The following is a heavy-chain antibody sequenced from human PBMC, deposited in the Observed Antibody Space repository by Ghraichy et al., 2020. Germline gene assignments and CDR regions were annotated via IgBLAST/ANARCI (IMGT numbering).Heavy chain of an antibody. CDR3: ARDLGLLEWLLVGYYGMDV. CDR1: GYTFTSYY. J-gene: IGHJ6*02. V-gene: IGHV1-46*01. CDR2: INPSGGST. D-gene: IGHD3-3*01. Sequence: ASVKVSCKASGYTFTSYYMHWVRQAPGQGLEWMGIINPSGGSTSYAQKFQGRVTMTRDTSTSTVYMELSSLRSEDTAVYYCARDLGLLEWLLVGYYGMDVWGQGTTVTVSS.